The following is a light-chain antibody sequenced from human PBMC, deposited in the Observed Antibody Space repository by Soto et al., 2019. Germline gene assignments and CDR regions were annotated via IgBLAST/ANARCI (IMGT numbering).Light chain of an antibody. Sequence: QSALTQPPSASGTPGQKVFISCSGSSSNIGGTNYAYWYQQLPGADPKLLMHSNNLRPSGVPERISGSKFGTAASLAISGLRSEDEAVYYCASWDDRLGAVIFGGGTKLTVL. CDR2: SNN. CDR1: SSNIGGTNY. J-gene: IGLJ2*01. V-gene: IGLV1-47*02. CDR3: ASWDDRLGAVI.